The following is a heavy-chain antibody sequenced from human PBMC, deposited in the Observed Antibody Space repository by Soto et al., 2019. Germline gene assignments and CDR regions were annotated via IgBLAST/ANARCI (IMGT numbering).Heavy chain of an antibody. CDR1: GYTFTSYG. CDR3: ANSYDSSGYYPGAFDI. J-gene: IGHJ3*02. D-gene: IGHD3-22*01. Sequence: ASVKVSCKASGYTFTSYGISWVRQAPGQGLEWMGWISAYNGNTNYAQKLQGRVTMTTDTSTSTAYMELRSLRSDDTAVYYCANSYDSSGYYPGAFDIWGQGTTVTVSS. CDR2: ISAYNGNT. V-gene: IGHV1-18*01.